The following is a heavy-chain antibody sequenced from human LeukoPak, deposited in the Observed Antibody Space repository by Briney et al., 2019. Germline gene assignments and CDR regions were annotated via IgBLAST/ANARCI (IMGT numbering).Heavy chain of an antibody. CDR1: GYSISSGYY. Sequence: SETLSLTCTVSGYSISSGYYWGWIRQPPGKGLEWIGSIYYSGSTYYNPSLKSRVTISVDTSKNQFSLKLSSVTAADTAVYYCARDKRSDRKGFDIWGQGTMVTVSS. CDR3: ARDKRSDRKGFDI. V-gene: IGHV4-38-2*02. CDR2: IYYSGST. J-gene: IGHJ3*02.